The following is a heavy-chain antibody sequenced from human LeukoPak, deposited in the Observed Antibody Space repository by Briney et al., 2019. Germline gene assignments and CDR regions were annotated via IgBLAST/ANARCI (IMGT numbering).Heavy chain of an antibody. CDR2: MSSSSTTV. J-gene: IGHJ4*02. CDR3: ARSRGTGTFDY. V-gene: IGHV3-48*01. CDR1: GFTLSRYS. D-gene: IGHD3/OR15-3a*01. Sequence: GGSQRLSCAASGFTLSRYSMNWVRQATGKGLEGVSHMSSSSTTVYYADSVKGRFTISRDNAKNSLYLQMNSLRAEDTAVYYCARSRGTGTFDYWGQGTLVTVSS.